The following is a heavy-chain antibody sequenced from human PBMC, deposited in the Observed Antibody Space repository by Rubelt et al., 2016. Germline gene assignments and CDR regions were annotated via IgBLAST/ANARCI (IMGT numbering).Heavy chain of an antibody. D-gene: IGHD4-23*01. CDR3: ARHSSYGGKTWFDP. J-gene: IGHJ5*02. CDR1: GGSISNYY. V-gene: IGHV4-59*08. Sequence: QVQLQESGPGLVKPSETLSLTCTVSGGSISNYYWTWIRQPPGKGLEWIGYIYYSGSTNYNPSLKSRVTMSVDMSNNQFSLKMDPVPAADTAVYFCARHSSYGGKTWFDPWGQGTLVTVSS. CDR2: IYYSGST.